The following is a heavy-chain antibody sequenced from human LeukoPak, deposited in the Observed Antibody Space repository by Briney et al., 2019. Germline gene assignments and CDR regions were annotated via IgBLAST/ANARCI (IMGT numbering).Heavy chain of an antibody. Sequence: SETLSLTCTVSGGSISSYYWSWIRQPPGKGLEWIGYIYYSGSTNYNPSLKSRVTISVDTSRNQFSLKLSSVTAADTAVYYCAGSGSYYGAEYFQHWGQGTLVTVSS. D-gene: IGHD1-26*01. CDR2: IYYSGST. CDR3: AGSGSYYGAEYFQH. V-gene: IGHV4-59*01. J-gene: IGHJ1*01. CDR1: GGSISSYY.